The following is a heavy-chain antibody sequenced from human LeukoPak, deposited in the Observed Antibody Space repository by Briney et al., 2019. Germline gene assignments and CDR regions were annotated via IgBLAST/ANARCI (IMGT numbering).Heavy chain of an antibody. Sequence: GGSLRLSCAASGFTFSSHGMNWVRQAPGKGLEWVSYISGSSSTIYYADSVKGRFTISRDNAKNSLYLQMNSLRAEDTAVYYCARDQGSISSWYRWDYFDYWGQGTLVTVSS. V-gene: IGHV3-48*01. CDR3: ARDQGSISSWYRWDYFDY. CDR2: ISGSSSTI. CDR1: GFTFSSHG. D-gene: IGHD6-13*01. J-gene: IGHJ4*02.